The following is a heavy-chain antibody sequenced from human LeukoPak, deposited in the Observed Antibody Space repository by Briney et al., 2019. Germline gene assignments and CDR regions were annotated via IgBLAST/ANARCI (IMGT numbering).Heavy chain of an antibody. D-gene: IGHD2-2*01. J-gene: IGHJ4*02. CDR2: IYYSGST. Sequence: SQTLSLTCTVSGGSISIGGYYWSWIRQPPGKGLEWIGYIYYSGSTYYNPSLKSRVTISVDTSKNQFSLKLSSVTAADTAVYYCARVAMGTRESIVVVPAANYYFDYWGQGTLVTVSS. CDR1: GGSISIGGYY. V-gene: IGHV4-30-4*01. CDR3: ARVAMGTRESIVVVPAANYYFDY.